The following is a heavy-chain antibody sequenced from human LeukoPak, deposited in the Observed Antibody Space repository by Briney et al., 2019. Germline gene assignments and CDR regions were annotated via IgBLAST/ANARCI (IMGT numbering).Heavy chain of an antibody. D-gene: IGHD5-18*01. CDR3: ARLGPVDTAMGDYYYYGMDV. CDR1: GGSISSYY. J-gene: IGHJ6*02. V-gene: IGHV4-59*08. CDR2: IYYSGST. Sequence: SETLSLACTVSGGSISSYYWSWIRLPPGKGLEWIGYIYYSGSTNYNPSLKSRVTISVDTSKNQFSLKLSSVTAADTAVYYCARLGPVDTAMGDYYYYGMDVWGQGTTVTVSS.